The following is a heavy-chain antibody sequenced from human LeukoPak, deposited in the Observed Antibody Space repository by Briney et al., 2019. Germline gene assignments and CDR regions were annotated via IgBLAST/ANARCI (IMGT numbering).Heavy chain of an antibody. Sequence: GRSLRLSCAASGFTFDDYAMHWVRQAPGKGLEWVSGISWNSGSIGYADSVKGRFTISRDNAKNSLYLQMNSLRAEDTAVYYCARDPRDSGSYHPTDAFDIWGQGTMVTVSS. CDR3: ARDPRDSGSYHPTDAFDI. CDR1: GFTFDDYA. CDR2: ISWNSGSI. V-gene: IGHV3-9*01. J-gene: IGHJ3*02. D-gene: IGHD1-26*01.